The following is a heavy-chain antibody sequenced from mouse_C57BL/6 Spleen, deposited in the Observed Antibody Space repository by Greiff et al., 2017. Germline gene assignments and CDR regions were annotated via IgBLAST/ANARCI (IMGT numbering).Heavy chain of an antibody. CDR3: ARDSIGLGYFDY. CDR2: FHPYNDDT. CDR1: GYTFTTYP. Sequence: QVHVKQSGAELVKPGASVKMSCKASGYTFTTYPIEWMKQNHGKSLEWIGNFHPYNDDTKYNEKFKGKATLTVEKSSSTVYLELSRLTSDDSAVYYCARDSIGLGYFDYWGQGTTLTVSS. D-gene: IGHD2-4*01. V-gene: IGHV1-47*01. J-gene: IGHJ2*01.